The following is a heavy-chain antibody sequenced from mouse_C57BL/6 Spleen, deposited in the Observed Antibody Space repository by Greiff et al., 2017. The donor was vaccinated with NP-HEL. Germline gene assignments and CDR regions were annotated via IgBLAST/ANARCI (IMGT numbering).Heavy chain of an antibody. CDR2: IYPRSGNT. V-gene: IGHV1-81*01. Sequence: QVQLQQSGAELARPGASVKLSCKASGYTFTSYGISWVKQRTGQGLEWIGEIYPRSGNTYYNEKFKGKATLTADKSSSTAYMELRSLTSEDSAVYFCARRQLRPDYYAMDYWGQGTSVTVSS. J-gene: IGHJ4*01. D-gene: IGHD3-2*02. CDR3: ARRQLRPDYYAMDY. CDR1: GYTFTSYG.